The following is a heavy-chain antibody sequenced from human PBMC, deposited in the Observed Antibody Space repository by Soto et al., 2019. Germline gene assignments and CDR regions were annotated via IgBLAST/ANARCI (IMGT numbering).Heavy chain of an antibody. CDR3: ARDIYYAVDI. CDR1: GFIFNTWW. D-gene: IGHD2-15*01. Sequence: EVQVVESGGGLVQPGGSLRLSCADPGFIFNTWWMHWVRQVPGKGLVWVARIKSDESSTDYADSVKGRFAISRDNAKKTLYLQMSSLRAEDTAVYYCARDIYYAVDIWGQGIMVTVSS. CDR2: IKSDESST. J-gene: IGHJ3*02. V-gene: IGHV3-74*01.